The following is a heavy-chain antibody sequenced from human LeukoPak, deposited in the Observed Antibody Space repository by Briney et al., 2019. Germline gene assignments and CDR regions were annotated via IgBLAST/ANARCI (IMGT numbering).Heavy chain of an antibody. Sequence: GRSLRLSCAASGFTFSSYSMNWVRQAPGKGLEWVSSISSSSSYIYYADSVKGRFTISRDNAKNSLYLQMNSLRAEDTAVYYCARGRGYCSSTSCSRKYYFDYWGQGTLVTVSS. CDR3: ARGRGYCSSTSCSRKYYFDY. CDR2: ISSSSSYI. CDR1: GFTFSSYS. J-gene: IGHJ4*02. D-gene: IGHD2-2*01. V-gene: IGHV3-21*01.